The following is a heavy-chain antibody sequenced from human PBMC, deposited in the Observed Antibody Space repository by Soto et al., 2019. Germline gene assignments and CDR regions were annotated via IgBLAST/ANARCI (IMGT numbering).Heavy chain of an antibody. CDR3: ATTAMVSPLINY. CDR1: GYTFTSYY. V-gene: IGHV1-46*01. D-gene: IGHD5-18*01. CDR2: INPSGGST. Sequence: ASVKVSCKASGYTFTSYYMHWVRQAPGQGLEWMGIINPSGGSTSYAQKFQGRVTMTTDTSTSTAYMELRSLRSDDTAVYYCATTAMVSPLINYWGQGTLVTVSS. J-gene: IGHJ4*02.